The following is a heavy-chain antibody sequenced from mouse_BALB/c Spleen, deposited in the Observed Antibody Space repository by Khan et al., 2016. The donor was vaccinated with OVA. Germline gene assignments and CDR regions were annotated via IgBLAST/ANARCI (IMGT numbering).Heavy chain of an antibody. CDR1: GFSLTSYG. J-gene: IGHJ2*01. D-gene: IGHD1-3*01. CDR3: ARLEDI. CDR2: IWAGGST. V-gene: IGHV2-9*02. Sequence: VELVESGPGLVAPSQSLSITCTVSGFSLTSYGVHWVRQTPGQGLEWLGVIWAGGSTNYNSALLSRLSNSKDNSKSQVFVKMNRLLTDDTARYYCARLEDIWGQGTTLTVSS.